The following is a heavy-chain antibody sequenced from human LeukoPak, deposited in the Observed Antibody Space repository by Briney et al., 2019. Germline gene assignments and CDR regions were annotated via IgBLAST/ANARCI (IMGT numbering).Heavy chain of an antibody. D-gene: IGHD2-8*01. V-gene: IGHV4-59*08. CDR1: GGSISNFY. CDR3: ALAPNSNWFDF. Sequence: SETLSLTCSVSGGSISNFYWNWTRQPPGKRLEWIGNIHYSGDSNYNPSLQSRVTISIDTSRKQLFLKLTSVTAADTAVYYCALAPNSNWFDFWGQGTLVTVSS. J-gene: IGHJ5*01. CDR2: IHYSGDS.